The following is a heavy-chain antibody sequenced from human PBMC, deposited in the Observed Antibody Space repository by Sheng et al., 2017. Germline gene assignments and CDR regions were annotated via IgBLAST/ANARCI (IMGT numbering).Heavy chain of an antibody. Sequence: EVQLVESGGGLVQPGGSLRLSCAASGFTFSSYWMHWVRQAPGKGLVWVSRINSDGSSTSYADSVKGRFTISRDNAKNTLYLQMNSLRAEDTAVYYCLTWTSSGYNPEDYWGQGTLVTVSS. CDR2: INSDGSST. V-gene: IGHV3-74*01. CDR1: GFTFSSYW. D-gene: IGHD3-22*01. J-gene: IGHJ4*02. CDR3: LTWTSSGYNPEDY.